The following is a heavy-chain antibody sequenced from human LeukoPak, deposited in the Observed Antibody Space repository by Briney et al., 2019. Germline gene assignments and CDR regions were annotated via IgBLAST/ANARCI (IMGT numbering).Heavy chain of an antibody. Sequence: GSLRLSCAASGFTFSDYHMSWIRQAPGKGLEWVSYISSSGSTIYYADSVKGRFTISRDNAKNSLYLQMNSLRAKDTAVYYCARTRYSYGSAFDYWGQGTLVTVSS. V-gene: IGHV3-11*04. CDR2: ISSSGSTI. CDR1: GFTFSDYH. CDR3: ARTRYSYGSAFDY. D-gene: IGHD5-18*01. J-gene: IGHJ4*02.